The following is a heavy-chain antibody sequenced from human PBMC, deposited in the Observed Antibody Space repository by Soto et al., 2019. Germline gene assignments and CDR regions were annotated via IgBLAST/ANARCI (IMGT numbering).Heavy chain of an antibody. CDR3: AREPAYVYYYDSSGYTAP. CDR1: GFTFSSYS. CDR2: ISSSSSYI. J-gene: IGHJ5*02. V-gene: IGHV3-21*01. Sequence: GGSLRLSGAASGFTFSSYSMNWVRQAPGKGLEWVSSISSSSSYIYYADSVKGRFTISRDNAKNSLYLQMNSLRAEDTAVYYCAREPAYVYYYDSSGYTAPWRQGTLVTVSS. D-gene: IGHD3-22*01.